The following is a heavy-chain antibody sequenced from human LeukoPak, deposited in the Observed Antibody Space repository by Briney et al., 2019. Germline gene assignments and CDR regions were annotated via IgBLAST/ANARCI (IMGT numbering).Heavy chain of an antibody. V-gene: IGHV3-21*05. D-gene: IGHD4-23*01. CDR2: ISSSGSDI. CDR1: GFTFSSYG. J-gene: IGHJ4*02. Sequence: GGSLRLSCAASGFTFSSYGMHWVRQAPGKGLEWVSYISSSGSDIYYADSVKGRFTISRDNAKNSLYLHMNSLRAEDTAVYYCARDYGGSSPFDYWGQGTLVTVSS. CDR3: ARDYGGSSPFDY.